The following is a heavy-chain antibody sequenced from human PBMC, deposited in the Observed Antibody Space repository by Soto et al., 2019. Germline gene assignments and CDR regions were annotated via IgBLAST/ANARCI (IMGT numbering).Heavy chain of an antibody. D-gene: IGHD3-9*01. CDR3: ARTIRGPPYYYYYGMDV. Sequence: SGPTLVNPTQTLTLTCTFSGFSLSTSGMCVSWIRQPPGKALEWLALIDWDDDKYYSTSLKTRLTISKDTSKNQVVLTMTNMDPVDTATYYCARTIRGPPYYYYYGMDVWGQGTTVTVSS. CDR2: IDWDDDK. CDR1: GFSLSTSGMC. J-gene: IGHJ6*02. V-gene: IGHV2-70*01.